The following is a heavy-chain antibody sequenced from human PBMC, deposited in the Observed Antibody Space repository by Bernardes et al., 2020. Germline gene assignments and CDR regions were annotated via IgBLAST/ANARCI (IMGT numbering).Heavy chain of an antibody. CDR3: ARQEATLYSSRPNWFDP. V-gene: IGHV4-39*01. CDR1: GGSISSSSYY. J-gene: IGHJ5*02. CDR2: IYYSGST. Sequence: SETLSLTCTVSGGSISSSSYYWGWIRQPPGKGLEWIGSIYYSGSTYCNPSLKSRVTISVDTSKNQFSLKLSSVTAADTAVYYCARQEATLYSSRPNWFDPWGQGTLVTVSS. D-gene: IGHD2-8*01.